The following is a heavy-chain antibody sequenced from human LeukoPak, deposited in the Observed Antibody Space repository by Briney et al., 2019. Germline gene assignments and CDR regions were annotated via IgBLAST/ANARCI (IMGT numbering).Heavy chain of an antibody. V-gene: IGHV3-7*01. Sequence: GGSLRLSCAASGFTFSSYGVHWVRQAPGKGLEWVANIKQDGSEKYYVDSVKGRFTISRDNAKNSLYLQMNSLRAEDTAVYYCARDHYDYVWGSYRYWGQGTLVTVSS. D-gene: IGHD3-16*02. CDR1: GFTFSSYG. CDR2: IKQDGSEK. CDR3: ARDHYDYVWGSYRY. J-gene: IGHJ4*02.